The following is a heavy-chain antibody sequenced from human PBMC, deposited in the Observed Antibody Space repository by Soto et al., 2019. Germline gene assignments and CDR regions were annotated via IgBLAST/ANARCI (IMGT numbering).Heavy chain of an antibody. Sequence: QVQLVESGGGLVTPGGSLRLSCAASGFTFSDFYMNWIRQAPGKGLEWVAYISSSSSYTTYADSVKGRFTVSRDNAKNSMYLQRNGLRAEDTAIYYCARAILGPAVWDYWGQGTLVTVSS. CDR2: ISSSSSYT. CDR1: GFTFSDFY. V-gene: IGHV3-11*06. J-gene: IGHJ4*02. D-gene: IGHD1-26*01. CDR3: ARAILGPAVWDY.